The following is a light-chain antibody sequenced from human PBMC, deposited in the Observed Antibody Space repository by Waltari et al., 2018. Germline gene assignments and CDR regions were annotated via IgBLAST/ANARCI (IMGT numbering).Light chain of an antibody. CDR3: NSYTGSSSWV. J-gene: IGLJ3*02. Sequence: QSALTQPPSVSGSPGPSITISCSGTSRDIGFVNYVSWYQHHPGKATKRMIYDGSQRRSGVSARFSGAKSGNTASRTISGLQAEDEADYYCNSYTGSSSWVFGGGTKVTVL. V-gene: IGLV2-14*03. CDR1: SRDIGFVNY. CDR2: DGS.